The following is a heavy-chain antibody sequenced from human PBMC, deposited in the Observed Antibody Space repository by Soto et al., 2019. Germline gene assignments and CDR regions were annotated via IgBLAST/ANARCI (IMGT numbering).Heavy chain of an antibody. V-gene: IGHV4-34*01. CDR2: INHSGST. CDR1: GGSFRGYY. D-gene: IGHD3-16*02. Sequence: PSETLSLTCAVYGGSFRGYYWSWIRQSPDKGLEWIGEINHSGSTNYNPSLESRVTISVDASKNQISLKLNSVTAADTAVYYCARPGRRVIPAVGFDPWGQGTLVTVS. J-gene: IGHJ5*02. CDR3: ARPGRRVIPAVGFDP.